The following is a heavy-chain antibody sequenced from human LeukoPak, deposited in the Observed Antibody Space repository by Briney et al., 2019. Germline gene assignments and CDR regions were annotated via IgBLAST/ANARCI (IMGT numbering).Heavy chain of an antibody. V-gene: IGHV3-23*01. CDR3: AKDLRSSSWYAAY. J-gene: IGHJ4*02. D-gene: IGHD6-13*01. Sequence: GGSLRLSCAASGFTFSSYAMSWVRQAPGKGLEWVSSISASGGGTYYADSVKGRFTISRDNSKNTLYLEMNSLRAEDTAVYYCAKDLRSSSWYAAYWGQGTLLTVSS. CDR1: GFTFSSYA. CDR2: ISASGGGT.